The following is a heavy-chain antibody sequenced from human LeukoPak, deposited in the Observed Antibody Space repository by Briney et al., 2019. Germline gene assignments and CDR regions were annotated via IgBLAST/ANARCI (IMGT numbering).Heavy chain of an antibody. CDR2: IYHSGST. V-gene: IGHV4-30-2*01. CDR3: ARDGDVLLWFGERDWWFDP. D-gene: IGHD3-10*01. CDR1: GGSISSGGYY. J-gene: IGHJ5*02. Sequence: SETLSLTCTVSGGSISSGGYYWSWIRQPPGKGLEWIGYIYHSGSTYYNPSLKSRVTISVDRSKNQFSLKLSSVTAADTAVYYCARDGDVLLWFGERDWWFDPWGQGTLVTVSS.